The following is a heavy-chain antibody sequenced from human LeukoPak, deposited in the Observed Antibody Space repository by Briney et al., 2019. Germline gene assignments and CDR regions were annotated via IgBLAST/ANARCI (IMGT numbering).Heavy chain of an antibody. CDR3: ARTTYYYDTTLFD. J-gene: IGHJ4*02. D-gene: IGHD3-22*01. V-gene: IGHV4-38-2*01. CDR2: IYHSGST. Sequence: PSETLSLTCAVSDYSISSGYYWGWIRQPPGKGLEWIGSIYHSGSTYYNPSLKSRVTISVDTSKNQFSLKLSSVTAADTAVYYCARTTYYYDTTLFDWGQGTLVTVSS. CDR1: DYSISSGYY.